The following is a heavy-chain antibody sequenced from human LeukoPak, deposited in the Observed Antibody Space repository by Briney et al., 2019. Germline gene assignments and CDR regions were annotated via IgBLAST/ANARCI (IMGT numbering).Heavy chain of an antibody. Sequence: ASVTVSCKASGYTFANYYMHWVRQAPGQGLEWMGIVNPSGGSTTYAQKFQGRVSMTRDTSTSTVYMELSSLRSEDTAVYYCARDPAGVRYNYYGMDVWGQGTTVTVSS. CDR3: ARDPAGVRYNYYGMDV. D-gene: IGHD2-8*01. CDR1: GYTFANYY. J-gene: IGHJ6*02. CDR2: VNPSGGST. V-gene: IGHV1-46*01.